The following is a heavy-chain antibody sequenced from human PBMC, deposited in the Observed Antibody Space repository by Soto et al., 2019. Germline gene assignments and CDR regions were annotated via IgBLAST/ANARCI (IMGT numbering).Heavy chain of an antibody. CDR3: ATLPPRIEVVVTPIPT. J-gene: IGHJ5*02. V-gene: IGHV4-4*02. CDR1: GASISSTYW. D-gene: IGHD2-21*02. CDR2: IYHTGST. Sequence: QVQLRESGPGLVKPSGTLSLTCVVSGASISSTYWWSWVRQPQGKGLEWIGEIYHTGSTKDNPSLKSRVTISTDKSNNEFSLKLNCVTAADTAVYYCATLPPRIEVVVTPIPTWGQGILVTVSS.